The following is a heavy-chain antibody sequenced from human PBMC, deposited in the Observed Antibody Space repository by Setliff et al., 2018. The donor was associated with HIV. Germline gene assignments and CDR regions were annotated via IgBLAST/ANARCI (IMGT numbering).Heavy chain of an antibody. Sequence: SETLSLTCTVSGGSISSYYWSWIRQPPGKGLEWIGYIYYSGSTNYNPSLKSRVTISVDTSKNQFSLKLSSVTAADTAVYYCARDDRCSGDPCYYYWGQGALVTVSS. J-gene: IGHJ4*02. D-gene: IGHD2-15*01. V-gene: IGHV4-59*12. CDR2: IYYSGST. CDR3: ARDDRCSGDPCYYY. CDR1: GGSISSYY.